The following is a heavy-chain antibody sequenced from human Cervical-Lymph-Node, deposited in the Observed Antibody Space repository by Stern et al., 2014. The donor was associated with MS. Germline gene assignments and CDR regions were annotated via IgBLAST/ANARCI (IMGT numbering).Heavy chain of an antibody. J-gene: IGHJ5*02. V-gene: IGHV1-69*01. D-gene: IGHD6-13*01. CDR3: ARDGLIAAAGYNWFDP. Sequence: QVQLVESGAEVKKPGSSVKVSCKASGGTFSSYAISWVRQAPGQGLEWMGGIIPIFGTANYAQKFQGRVTITADESTSTAYMELSSLRSEDTAVYYCARDGLIAAAGYNWFDPWGQGTLVTVSS. CDR1: GGTFSSYA. CDR2: IIPIFGTA.